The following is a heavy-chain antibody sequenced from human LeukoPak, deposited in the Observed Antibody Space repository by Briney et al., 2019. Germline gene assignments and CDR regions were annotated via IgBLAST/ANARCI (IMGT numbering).Heavy chain of an antibody. CDR2: ISSSSSYI. D-gene: IGHD2-15*01. Sequence: PGGSLRLSCAASGFTFGSYSMNWVRQAPGKGLEWVSSISSSSSYIYYADSVKGRFTISRDNAKNSLYLQMNSLRAEDTAVYYCARDLRYCSGGSCYRGGVGYWGQGTLVTVSS. CDR1: GFTFGSYS. V-gene: IGHV3-21*01. CDR3: ARDLRYCSGGSCYRGGVGY. J-gene: IGHJ4*02.